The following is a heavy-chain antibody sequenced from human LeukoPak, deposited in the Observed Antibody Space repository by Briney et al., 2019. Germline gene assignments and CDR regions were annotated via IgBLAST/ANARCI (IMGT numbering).Heavy chain of an antibody. CDR2: INYSGST. J-gene: IGHJ4*02. CDR1: GGSISSYS. Sequence: SETLSLTCSVSGGSISSYSWSWIRQPPGKGLEWIGYINYSGSTNYNPSLKSRVTVSVDTSKNQFSVKLSSVTAADTAVYYCARVRRITGTADFDYWGQGTLVTVSS. CDR3: ARVRRITGTADFDY. D-gene: IGHD1-20*01. V-gene: IGHV4-59*01.